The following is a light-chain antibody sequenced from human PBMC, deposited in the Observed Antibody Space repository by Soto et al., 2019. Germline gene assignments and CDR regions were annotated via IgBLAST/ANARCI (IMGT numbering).Light chain of an antibody. CDR3: QQLNSL. Sequence: DIQLTQSPSFLSASVGDRVTITCRASQGISSHLAWYQQKPGKAPKLLIYAASTLQSGVPSRFSGSGSATXXXXTISSLQPEDFATYYCQQLNSLFGGGTKVDIK. CDR2: AAS. V-gene: IGKV1-9*01. CDR1: QGISSH. J-gene: IGKJ4*01.